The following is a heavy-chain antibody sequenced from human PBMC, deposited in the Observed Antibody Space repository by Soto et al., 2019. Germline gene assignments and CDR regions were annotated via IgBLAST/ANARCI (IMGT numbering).Heavy chain of an antibody. CDR2: ISYDGSNK. CDR3: ARDLGLVVGGGNYGMDV. Sequence: QVQLVESGGGVVQPGRSLRLSCAASGFTFSSYAMHWVRQAPGKGLEWVAVISYDGSNKYYADSVKGRFTISRDNSKNTLFLKMNSRRAEDRVVYYCARDLGLVVGGGNYGMDVWGQGTTVTVSS. D-gene: IGHD2-2*01. V-gene: IGHV3-30-3*01. CDR1: GFTFSSYA. J-gene: IGHJ6*02.